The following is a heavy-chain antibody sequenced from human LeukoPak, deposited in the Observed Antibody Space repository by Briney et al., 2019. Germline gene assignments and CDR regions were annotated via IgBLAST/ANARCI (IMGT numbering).Heavy chain of an antibody. CDR1: GFPLSTYS. CDR2: IGSSSSYI. D-gene: IGHD5-18*01. J-gene: IGHJ4*02. Sequence: PGGSLRLSCAAPGFPLSTYSMDWVRPAPGKGLEGVSSIGSSSSYIYYGDSVKGRFTISRDNAKNSLYLQMNSLRAEDTAVYYCATTPTAMGKFLFDSWGQGNLVTVSS. CDR3: ATTPTAMGKFLFDS. V-gene: IGHV3-21*01.